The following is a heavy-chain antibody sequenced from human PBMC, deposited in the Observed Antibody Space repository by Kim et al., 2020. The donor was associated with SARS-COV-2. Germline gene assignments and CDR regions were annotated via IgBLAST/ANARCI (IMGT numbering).Heavy chain of an antibody. CDR2: IYYSGST. V-gene: IGHV4-39*01. J-gene: IGHJ5*02. D-gene: IGHD2-8*01. CDR3: ARHPGVLSGLGGWFDP. Sequence: SETLSLTCTVSGGSISSSSYYWGWIRQPPGKGLEWIGSIYYSGSTYYNPSLKSRVTISVDTSKNQFSLKLSYVTAADTAVYYCARHPGVLSGLGGWFDPWGQGTLVTVSS. CDR1: GGSISSSSYY.